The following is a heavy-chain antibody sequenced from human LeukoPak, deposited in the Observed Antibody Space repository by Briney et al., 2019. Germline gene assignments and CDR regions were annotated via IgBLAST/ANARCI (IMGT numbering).Heavy chain of an antibody. V-gene: IGHV4-59*01. Sequence: PSETLSLTCTVSGGSISSYYWSWIRQPPGKGLEWIGYIYYSGSTNYNPSLKSRVTISVDTSKNQSSLKLSSVTAADTAVYYCARGAQRYYFDYWGQGTLVTVSS. CDR2: IYYSGST. CDR3: ARGAQRYYFDY. J-gene: IGHJ4*02. D-gene: IGHD5-24*01. CDR1: GGSISSYY.